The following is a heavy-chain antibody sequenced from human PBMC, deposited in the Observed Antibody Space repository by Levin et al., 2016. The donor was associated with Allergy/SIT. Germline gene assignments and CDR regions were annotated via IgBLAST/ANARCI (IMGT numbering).Heavy chain of an antibody. CDR3: AASGVKGSNYYYYMDV. Sequence: SVKVSCKASGGTFSSYAISWVRQAPGQGLEWMGGIIPIFGTANYAQKFQGRVTITADESTSTAYMELSSLRSEDTAVYYCAASGVKGSNYYYYMDVWAKGTTVTVSS. J-gene: IGHJ6*03. V-gene: IGHV1-69*13. D-gene: IGHD2-15*01. CDR1: GGTFSSYA. CDR2: IIPIFGTA.